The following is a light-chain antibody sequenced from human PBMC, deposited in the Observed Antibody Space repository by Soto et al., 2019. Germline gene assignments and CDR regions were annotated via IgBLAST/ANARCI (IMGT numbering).Light chain of an antibody. CDR2: DAS. CDR1: QSISSW. Sequence: ATVGDRVTITCRASQSISSWLAWYQQKPGKAPKLLIYDASSLESGVPSRFSGSGSGTEFTLTITSLQPDDFATYYCQQYNSYPWTLGQGTKVDIK. V-gene: IGKV1-5*01. CDR3: QQYNSYPWT. J-gene: IGKJ1*01.